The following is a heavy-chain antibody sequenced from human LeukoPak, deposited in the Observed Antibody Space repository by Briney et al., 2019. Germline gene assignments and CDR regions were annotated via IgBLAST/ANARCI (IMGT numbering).Heavy chain of an antibody. Sequence: SETLCLTCTVSGDSISSSGYYWGWIRQPPGKGLEWIGSIYYSGSTYYNPSLKSRVTISVDRSKNQFSLKLSSVTAADTAVYYCARGGYYYDSSGYSASLVAFDIWGQGTMVTVSS. J-gene: IGHJ3*02. CDR1: GDSISSSGYY. CDR2: IYYSGST. D-gene: IGHD3-22*01. V-gene: IGHV4-39*07. CDR3: ARGGYYYDSSGYSASLVAFDI.